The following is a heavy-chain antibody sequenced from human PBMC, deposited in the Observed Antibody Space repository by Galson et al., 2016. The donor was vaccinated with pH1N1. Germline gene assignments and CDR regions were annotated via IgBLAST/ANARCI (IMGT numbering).Heavy chain of an antibody. CDR3: TKSRGDKAFDV. D-gene: IGHD5-18*01. V-gene: IGHV4-39*02. J-gene: IGHJ6*02. CDR1: GDSISSSNYY. CDR2: FFYGGRT. Sequence: LSLTCTVSGDSISSSNYYWGWVRQPPGKGLEWIGSFFYGGRTYYNPFLKSRVTISVDTSKHHFSLKRSSVTAADTAVYFCTKSRGDKAFDVWGPGTTVTVSS.